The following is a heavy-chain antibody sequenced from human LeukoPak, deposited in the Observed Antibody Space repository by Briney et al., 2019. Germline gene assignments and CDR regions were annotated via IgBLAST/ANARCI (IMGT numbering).Heavy chain of an antibody. CDR2: TYYRSTWYN. D-gene: IGHD2-2*01. V-gene: IGHV6-1*01. CDR1: GYSVFGNGVG. CDR3: ARRLTQYDCFDP. Sequence: SQTLSVTCAISGYSVFGNGVGWNWIRQSPSRGLEWSSRTYYRSTWYNDYAVSVRGRITVNPDTSKNQFSLHLNSVTPEDTAVYYCARRLTQYDCFDPWGQGILVTVSS. J-gene: IGHJ5*02.